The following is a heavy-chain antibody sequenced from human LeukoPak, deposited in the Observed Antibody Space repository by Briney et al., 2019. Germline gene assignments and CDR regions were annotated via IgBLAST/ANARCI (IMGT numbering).Heavy chain of an antibody. CDR3: AKDWGQSGSYYFFDY. V-gene: IGHV3-30*18. CDR2: ISYDGSNK. CDR1: GFTFSSYG. Sequence: LGRSLRLSCAASGFTFSSYGMLWVRQAPGKGLVWGAVISYDGSNKYYADSVKGRFTISRDNSKNTLYLQMNSLRAEDTAVYYCAKDWGQSGSYYFFDYWGQGTLVTVSS. D-gene: IGHD1-26*01. J-gene: IGHJ4*02.